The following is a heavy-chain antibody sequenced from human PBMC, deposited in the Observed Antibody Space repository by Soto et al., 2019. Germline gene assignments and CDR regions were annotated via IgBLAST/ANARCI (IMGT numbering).Heavy chain of an antibody. CDR3: ARGYSYEDPSFDY. D-gene: IGHD5-18*01. CDR1: GGTFSSYA. Sequence: SVKVSCKASGGTFSSYAISWVRQAPGQGLEWMGGIIPIFGTANYAQKFQGRVTITADESTSTAYMELSSLRSEDTAVYYCARGYSYEDPSFDYWGQGNLVTVYS. CDR2: IIPIFGTA. J-gene: IGHJ4*02. V-gene: IGHV1-69*13.